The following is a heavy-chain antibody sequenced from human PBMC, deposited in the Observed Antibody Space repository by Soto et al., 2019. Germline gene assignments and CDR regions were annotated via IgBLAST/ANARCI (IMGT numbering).Heavy chain of an antibody. CDR3: ARGEAAAGTPPYFDY. V-gene: IGHV4-30-4*01. D-gene: IGHD6-13*01. CDR2: IYYSGST. Sequence: SETLSLTCTVSGGSISSGDYYWSWIRQPPGKGLEWIGYIYYSGSTYYNPSLKSQVTISVDTSRNQFSLKLSSVTAADTAVYYCARGEAAAGTPPYFDYWGQGTLVTVSS. J-gene: IGHJ4*02. CDR1: GGSISSGDYY.